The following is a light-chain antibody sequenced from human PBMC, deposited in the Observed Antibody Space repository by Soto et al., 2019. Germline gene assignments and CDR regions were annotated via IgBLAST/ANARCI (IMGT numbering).Light chain of an antibody. V-gene: IGLV2-14*01. J-gene: IGLJ2*01. CDR2: EVS. CDR3: SSYTNSSTLLV. Sequence: QSALTQPASVSGSPGQSITISCTGTSSDVGGYNYVSWYQQHPGKAPKLIIYEVSNRPSGVSNRFSGSKSDYTASLTISGLQAEDEAYYYCSSYTNSSTLLVFGGGTKVTVL. CDR1: SSDVGGYNY.